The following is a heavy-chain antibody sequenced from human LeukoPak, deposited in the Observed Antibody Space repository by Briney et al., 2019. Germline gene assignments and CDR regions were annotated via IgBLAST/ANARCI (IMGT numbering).Heavy chain of an antibody. J-gene: IGHJ4*02. CDR2: ISAYNGNT. CDR1: GYTFTSYG. D-gene: IGHD6-13*01. V-gene: IGHV1-18*01. Sequence: GASVKVSCKASGYTFTSYGISWVRQAPGQGLEWMGWISAYNGNTNYAQKLQGRVTITTDTSTSTAYMELRSLRSDDTAVYYRARGPAVYSTPRESYFDYWGQGTLVTVSS. CDR3: ARGPAVYSTPRESYFDY.